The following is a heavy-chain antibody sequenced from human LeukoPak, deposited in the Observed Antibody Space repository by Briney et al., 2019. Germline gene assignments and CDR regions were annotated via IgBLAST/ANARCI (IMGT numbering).Heavy chain of an antibody. D-gene: IGHD3-10*01. CDR3: ARHESRVTLNWFDP. CDR2: IYYSGST. CDR1: GGSISSSSYY. J-gene: IGHJ5*02. Sequence: SETLSLTCTVSGGSISSSSYYWGWIRQPPGKGLEWIGSIYYSGSTYYNPSLKSRVTISVDTSKNQFSLKLSSVTAADTAVYYCARHESRVTLNWFDPWGQGTLVTVSS. V-gene: IGHV4-39*01.